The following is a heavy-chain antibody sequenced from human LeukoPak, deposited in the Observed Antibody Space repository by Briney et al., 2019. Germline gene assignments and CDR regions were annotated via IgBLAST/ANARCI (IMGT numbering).Heavy chain of an antibody. J-gene: IGHJ4*02. D-gene: IGHD3-22*01. CDR2: ISAYNGNT. Sequence: ASVKVSCKASGYTFTSYGISWVRQAPGQGLEWMGWISAYNGNTNYAQKLQGRVTMTTDTSTSTAYMELRSLRSDDTAVYYCARGRWDYYYDSSGWRNFDYWGQGTLVTVSP. CDR1: GYTFTSYG. CDR3: ARGRWDYYYDSSGWRNFDY. V-gene: IGHV1-18*01.